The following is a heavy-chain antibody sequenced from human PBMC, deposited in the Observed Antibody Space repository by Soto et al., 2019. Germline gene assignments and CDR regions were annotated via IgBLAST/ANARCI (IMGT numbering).Heavy chain of an antibody. Sequence: SVKVSCKASGGTFSSYAISWVRQAPGQGLEWMGGIIPIFGTANYAQKFQGRVTITADESTSTAYMELSSLRSEDTAVYYCARVGGSSGYYYYGMDLWGHGTTVTVSS. CDR2: IIPIFGTA. V-gene: IGHV1-69*13. J-gene: IGHJ6*02. CDR3: ARVGGSSGYYYYGMDL. CDR1: GGTFSSYA. D-gene: IGHD3-10*01.